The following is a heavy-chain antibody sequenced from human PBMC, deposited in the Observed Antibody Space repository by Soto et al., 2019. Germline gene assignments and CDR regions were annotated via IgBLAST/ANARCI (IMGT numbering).Heavy chain of an antibody. CDR3: EPYGLVAWDGY. Sequence: GGSLRLSCAASGFSFSEYWMSWVRQAPGKGLEWVADIRKDGSETYYVDSVKGRFTISRDNAKNSLYLQMSGLRVEDTAVYYCEPYGLVAWDGYWGQGTPVTVSS. V-gene: IGHV3-7*03. J-gene: IGHJ4*02. CDR2: IRKDGSET. CDR1: GFSFSEYW. D-gene: IGHD2-15*01.